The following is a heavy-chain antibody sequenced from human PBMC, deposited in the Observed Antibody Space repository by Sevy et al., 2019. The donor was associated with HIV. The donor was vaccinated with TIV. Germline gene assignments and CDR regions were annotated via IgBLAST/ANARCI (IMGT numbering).Heavy chain of an antibody. Sequence: GGSLRLSCAASGFTFSGSAMHWVRQASGKGLEWVGRIRSKANSYATAYAASVKGRFTISRDDSKNTAYLQMNSLKTENTAVYYCTRLGSDLDIVVVPAAIRGDGFDIWGQGTMVTVSS. D-gene: IGHD2-2*02. CDR1: GFTFSGSA. J-gene: IGHJ3*02. CDR2: IRSKANSYAT. V-gene: IGHV3-73*01. CDR3: TRLGSDLDIVVVPAAIRGDGFDI.